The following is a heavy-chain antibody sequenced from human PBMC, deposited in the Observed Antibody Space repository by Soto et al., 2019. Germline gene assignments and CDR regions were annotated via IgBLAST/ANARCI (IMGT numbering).Heavy chain of an antibody. J-gene: IGHJ6*02. CDR3: ARILADRSGYYSGSYYYYGIDV. Sequence: SGPTLVNPTQTLTLTCTFSGFSLSTSGMCVSWIRQPPGKALEWLALIDWDDDKYYSTSLKTRLTISKDTSKNQVVLTMTNMEPVDTATYYCARILADRSGYYSGSYYYYGIDVLVHWTTVPV. V-gene: IGHV2-70*01. CDR1: GFSLSTSGMC. D-gene: IGHD3-22*01. CDR2: IDWDDDK.